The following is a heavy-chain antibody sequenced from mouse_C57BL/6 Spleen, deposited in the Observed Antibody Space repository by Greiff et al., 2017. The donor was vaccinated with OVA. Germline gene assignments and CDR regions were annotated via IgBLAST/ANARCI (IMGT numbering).Heavy chain of an antibody. CDR1: GYTFTSYW. J-gene: IGHJ1*03. Sequence: QVQLQQPGTELVKPGASVKLSCKASGYTFTSYWMHWVKQRPGQGLEWIGEIDPSDSYTNYNQKFKGKSTLTVDKSSSTAYMQLSSLTSEDSAVYYCARRGRSYWYFDVWGTGTTVTVSS. CDR3: ARRGRSYWYFDV. CDR2: IDPSDSYT. D-gene: IGHD3-3*01. V-gene: IGHV1-69*01.